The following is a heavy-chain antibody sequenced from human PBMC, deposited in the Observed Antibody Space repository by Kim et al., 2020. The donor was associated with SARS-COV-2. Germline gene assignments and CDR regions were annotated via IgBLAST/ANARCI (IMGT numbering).Heavy chain of an antibody. V-gene: IGHV1-8*01. J-gene: IGHJ4*02. CDR2: SGNT. D-gene: IGHD6-6*01. CDR3: ARGGRPDY. Sequence: SGNTAYAPKFQGRPTMTRNTAINTAYMELNSLNSEDTAVYYCARGGRPDYWGQGTLVTVSS.